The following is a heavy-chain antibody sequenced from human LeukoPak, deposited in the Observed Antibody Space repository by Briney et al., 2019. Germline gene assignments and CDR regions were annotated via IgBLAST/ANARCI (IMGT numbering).Heavy chain of an antibody. V-gene: IGHV4-59*12. CDR1: GGSISSYY. Sequence: SETLSLTCTVSGGSISSYYWSWVRQPPGKGLEWIGSIYYSGSTYYNPSLKSRVTISVDTSKNQFSLKLSSVTAADTAVYYCARGWGYSYVWGQGTLVTVSS. J-gene: IGHJ4*02. D-gene: IGHD5-18*01. CDR3: ARGWGYSYV. CDR2: IYYSGST.